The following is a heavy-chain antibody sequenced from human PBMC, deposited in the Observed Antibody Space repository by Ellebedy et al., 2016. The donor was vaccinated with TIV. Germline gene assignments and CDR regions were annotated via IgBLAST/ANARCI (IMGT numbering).Heavy chain of an antibody. D-gene: IGHD3-22*01. CDR3: ASLSSGSFDY. Sequence: MPSETLSLTCTVSGGSISSYDWSWVRQPPGKGLEWIGYIYYSGSTNYNPSLKSRVTISVDTSKNQFSLKLSSVTAADTAVYYCASLSSGSFDYWGQGTLVTVSS. CDR1: GGSISSYD. CDR2: IYYSGST. J-gene: IGHJ4*02. V-gene: IGHV4-59*08.